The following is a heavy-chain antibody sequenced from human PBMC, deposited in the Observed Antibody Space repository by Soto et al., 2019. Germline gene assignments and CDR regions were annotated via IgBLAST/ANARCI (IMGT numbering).Heavy chain of an antibody. J-gene: IGHJ6*02. CDR1: GGTFSSYA. CDR3: ARDRGMVGATYGMDV. V-gene: IGHV1-69*10. Sequence: ASVKVSCKASGGTFSSYAISWVRQAPGQGLEWMGGIIPILGIANYAQKFQGRVTITAGKSTSTAYMELSSLRSEDTAVYYCARDRGMVGATYGMDVWGQGTTVTVSS. D-gene: IGHD1-26*01. CDR2: IIPILGIA.